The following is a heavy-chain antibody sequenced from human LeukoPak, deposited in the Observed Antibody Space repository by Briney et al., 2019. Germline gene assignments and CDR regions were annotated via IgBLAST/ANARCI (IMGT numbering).Heavy chain of an antibody. V-gene: IGHV3-48*01. Sequence: GGSLRLSCAASGFTFSSYSMNWVRQAPGKGLEWVAYISSSSSTMYYADSVKGRFTISRDNAKNSLYLQMNSLRAEDTAIYYCAKDWTTVTTRFDYWGQGTLVTVSS. CDR2: ISSSSSTM. CDR3: AKDWTTVTTRFDY. J-gene: IGHJ4*02. CDR1: GFTFSSYS. D-gene: IGHD4-17*01.